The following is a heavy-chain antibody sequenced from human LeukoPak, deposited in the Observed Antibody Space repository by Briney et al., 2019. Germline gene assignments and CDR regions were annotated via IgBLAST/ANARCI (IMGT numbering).Heavy chain of an antibody. J-gene: IGHJ6*02. Sequence: ASVKVSCKTSGYTFTGYYIHWVRQAPGQGLEWMGWINPDGGGTDYAQKFQGRITMTRETSISTAYMEMSRLRSDDTAVHYCVSLLPVPRSYGMDVWGQGTTVTVSS. CDR2: INPDGGGT. CDR1: GYTFTGYY. CDR3: VSLLPVPRSYGMDV. V-gene: IGHV1-2*02.